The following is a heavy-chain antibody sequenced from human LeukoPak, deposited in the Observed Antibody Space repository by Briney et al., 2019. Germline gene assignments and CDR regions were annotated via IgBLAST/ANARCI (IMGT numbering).Heavy chain of an antibody. Sequence: GGSLRLSCAASGFTFDDYGMSWVRQAPGKGLEWVSGINWNGGSTGYAGSVKGRFTISRDNAKNSLYLQMNSLRAEDTALYHCARDLTGGSGSYYWYFDLWGRGTLVTVSS. CDR2: INWNGGST. CDR3: ARDLTGGSGSYYWYFDL. D-gene: IGHD3-10*01. J-gene: IGHJ2*01. V-gene: IGHV3-20*01. CDR1: GFTFDDYG.